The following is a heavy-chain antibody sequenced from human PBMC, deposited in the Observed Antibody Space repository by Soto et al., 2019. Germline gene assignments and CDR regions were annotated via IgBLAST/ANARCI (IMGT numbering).Heavy chain of an antibody. D-gene: IGHD5-18*01. V-gene: IGHV3-74*01. Sequence: EVQLVESGGGLVQPGGTLRLSCATSGFSFSGYWIHWVRQAPGKGLVWVSHINGDGSSTNYADSVNGRFTISRDYAKTTLYLQMNSLRVEYPAVYYCARGGAYIYGPQYDWGQGTLVTVSS. CDR1: GFSFSGYW. CDR3: ARGGAYIYGPQYD. CDR2: INGDGSST. J-gene: IGHJ4*02.